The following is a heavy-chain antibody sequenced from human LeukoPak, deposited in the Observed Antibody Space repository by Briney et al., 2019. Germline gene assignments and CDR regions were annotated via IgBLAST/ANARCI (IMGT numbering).Heavy chain of an antibody. CDR3: ARSLYTAMAKSYFDY. D-gene: IGHD5-18*01. J-gene: IGHJ4*02. CDR2: ISASGGST. CDR1: GFTFSSYA. Sequence: GGSLRLSCAASGFTFSSYAMSWVRQAPGQGLEWVSVISASGGSTGYADSVKGRFTLSRDNSKNTLSLQMNSLRAEDTAVYYCARSLYTAMAKSYFDYWGQGTLVTVSS. V-gene: IGHV3-23*01.